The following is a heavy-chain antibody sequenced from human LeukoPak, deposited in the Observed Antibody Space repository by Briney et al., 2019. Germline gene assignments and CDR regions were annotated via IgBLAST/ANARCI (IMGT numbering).Heavy chain of an antibody. J-gene: IGHJ3*02. CDR2: INPNSGGT. D-gene: IGHD6-19*01. CDR3: AREGIAVAGHGAFDI. V-gene: IGHV1-2*02. CDR1: GYTFTGYY. Sequence: ASVRVSCKASGYTFTGYYMHWVRQAPGQGLEWMGWINPNSGGTNYAQKFQGRVTMTRDTSISTAYMELSRLRPDDTAVYYCAREGIAVAGHGAFDIWGQGTMVTVSS.